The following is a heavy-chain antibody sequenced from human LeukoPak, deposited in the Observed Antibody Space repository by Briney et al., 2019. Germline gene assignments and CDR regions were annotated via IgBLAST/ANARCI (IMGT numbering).Heavy chain of an antibody. CDR1: GFTFSSYA. J-gene: IGHJ4*02. Sequence: GGSLRLSCAASGFTFSSYAMSWVRQAPGKGLEWVSAISGSGGSTYYADSVKGRFTISRDNSKNTLHLQMNSLRAEDTAVYYCAKDHPYYGSGSYPYYFDYWGQGTLVTVSS. V-gene: IGHV3-23*01. CDR3: AKDHPYYGSGSYPYYFDY. CDR2: ISGSGGST. D-gene: IGHD3-10*01.